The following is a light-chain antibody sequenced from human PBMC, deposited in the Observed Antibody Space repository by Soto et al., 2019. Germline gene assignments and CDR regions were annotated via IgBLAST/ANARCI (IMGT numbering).Light chain of an antibody. CDR2: EVT. CDR1: SSDVGRYNL. V-gene: IGLV2-23*02. Sequence: QSALTQPASVSGSPGQSITISCTGTSSDVGRYNLVSWFQQHPGKAPKLMIYEVTKRPSRVSNRFSASKSGNTASLTISGLQAEDEADYYCYSYAGSTTFVVFGGGTK. CDR3: YSYAGSTTFVV. J-gene: IGLJ2*01.